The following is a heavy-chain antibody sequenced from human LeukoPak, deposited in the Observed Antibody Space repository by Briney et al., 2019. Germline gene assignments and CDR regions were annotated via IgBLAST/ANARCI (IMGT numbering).Heavy chain of an antibody. V-gene: IGHV4-59*12. Sequence: NSSETLSLTCTVSGGSITSYYWSWIRQPPGKGLEWIGYIYYSGSTNYNPSLKSRVTISVDTSKNQFSLKLSSVTAADTAVYYCARRGITMVRGVIKGYYYYMDVWGKGTTVTISS. J-gene: IGHJ6*03. CDR3: ARRGITMVRGVIKGYYYYMDV. CDR2: IYYSGST. CDR1: GGSITSYY. D-gene: IGHD3-10*01.